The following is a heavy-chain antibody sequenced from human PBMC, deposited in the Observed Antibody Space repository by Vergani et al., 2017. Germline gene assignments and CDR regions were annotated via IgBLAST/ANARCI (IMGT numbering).Heavy chain of an antibody. D-gene: IGHD3-16*01. CDR1: CVPFNSGSYY. V-gene: IGHV4-61*02. CDR2: IHPNGVI. J-gene: IGHJ3*02. CDR3: ARGKPYVEFDI. Sequence: QVQLQESGPGLVKPSQTLSLTCTVSCVPFNSGSYYLSWLRQPAGKRLEWIGRIHPNGVIHYNHSLNSRSTISVDTSRNQISLKLTSVTATDTAIYFCARGKPYVEFDIWGQGTMVTVSS.